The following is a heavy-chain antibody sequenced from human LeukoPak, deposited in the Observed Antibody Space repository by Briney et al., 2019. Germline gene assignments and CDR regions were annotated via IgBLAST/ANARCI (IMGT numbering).Heavy chain of an antibody. CDR3: AREDCSGGSCYSD. CDR1: GGSISSGGYY. CDR2: IYYSGST. J-gene: IGHJ4*02. V-gene: IGHV4-31*03. Sequence: MPSETLSLTCTVSGGSISSGGYYWSLIRQHPGKGLEWIGYIYYSGSTYYNPSLKSRVTISVDTSKNQFSLKLSSVTAADTAVYYCAREDCSGGSCYSDWGQGTLVTVSS. D-gene: IGHD2-15*01.